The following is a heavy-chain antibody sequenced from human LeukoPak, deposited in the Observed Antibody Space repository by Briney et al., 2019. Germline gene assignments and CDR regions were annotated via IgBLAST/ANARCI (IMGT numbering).Heavy chain of an antibody. CDR3: ARAAYYDFWSGYYPYGMDV. D-gene: IGHD3-3*01. Sequence: PSETLSLTCTVSGGSISSYYWSWIRQPPGKGLEWIGYIYYSGSTNYNPSLKSRVTISVDTSKNQFSLKLGSVTAADTAVYYCARAAYYDFWSGYYPYGMDVWGQGTTVTVSS. CDR1: GGSISSYY. CDR2: IYYSGST. J-gene: IGHJ6*02. V-gene: IGHV4-59*01.